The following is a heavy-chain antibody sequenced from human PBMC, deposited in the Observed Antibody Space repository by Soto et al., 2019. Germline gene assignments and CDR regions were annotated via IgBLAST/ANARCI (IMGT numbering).Heavy chain of an antibody. Sequence: QVQLVQSGAEVKKPGSSVNVSCRASGGTFSSYAISWVRQAPGQGLEWMGGIIPIFGTANYAQKFQGRVTITADESTSTAYMELSSLRSEDTAVYYCARDRVAVAGTEGDAFDIWGQGTMVTVSS. J-gene: IGHJ3*02. CDR1: GGTFSSYA. CDR3: ARDRVAVAGTEGDAFDI. CDR2: IIPIFGTA. D-gene: IGHD6-19*01. V-gene: IGHV1-69*01.